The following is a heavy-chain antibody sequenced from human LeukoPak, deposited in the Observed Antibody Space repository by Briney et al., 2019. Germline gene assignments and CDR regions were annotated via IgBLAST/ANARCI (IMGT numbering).Heavy chain of an antibody. CDR3: ARYCSGGSCYSDAFDI. CDR2: INAGNGNT. J-gene: IGHJ3*02. V-gene: IGHV1-3*01. Sequence: WASVMVSCKASGYTFTSYAMHWVRQAPGQRLEWMGWINAGNGNTKYSQKFQGRVTITRDTSASTAYMELSSLRSEDTAVYYCARYCSGGSCYSDAFDIWGQGTMVTVSS. CDR1: GYTFTSYA. D-gene: IGHD2-15*01.